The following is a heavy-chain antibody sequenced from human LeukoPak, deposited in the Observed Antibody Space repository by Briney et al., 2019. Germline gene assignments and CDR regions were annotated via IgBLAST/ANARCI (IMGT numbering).Heavy chain of an antibody. V-gene: IGHV4-30-2*01. CDR1: GFTFNEYY. D-gene: IGHD3-16*01. CDR3: ARDNFKGVLGAFDI. J-gene: IGHJ3*02. Sequence: LRLSCAASGFTFNEYYMSWIRQPPGKGLEWIGYIYHSGSTYYNPSLKSRVTISVDRSKNQFSLKLSSVTAADTAVYYCARDNFKGVLGAFDIGGQGTMVTVSP. CDR2: IYHSGST.